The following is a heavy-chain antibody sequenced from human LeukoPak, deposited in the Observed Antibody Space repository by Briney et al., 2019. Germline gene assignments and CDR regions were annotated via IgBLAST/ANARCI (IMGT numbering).Heavy chain of an antibody. V-gene: IGHV3-53*01. Sequence: GGSLRLSCAASGFTVSSTHMVWVRQAPGKGLEWVSVTYTGGNSYYAGSVKGRFIISRDISKNTLYLQMNSLRAEDSALYYCARGGRGSAAVVAPRSFDIWGQGTMVTVSS. D-gene: IGHD3-22*01. CDR3: ARGGRGSAAVVAPRSFDI. J-gene: IGHJ3*02. CDR1: GFTVSSTH. CDR2: TYTGGNS.